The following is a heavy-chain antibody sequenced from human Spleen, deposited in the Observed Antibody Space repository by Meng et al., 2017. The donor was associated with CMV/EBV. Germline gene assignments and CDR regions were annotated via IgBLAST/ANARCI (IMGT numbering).Heavy chain of an antibody. V-gene: IGHV4-34*01. Sequence: SETLSLTCAVYGGSFSGYYWSWIRQPPGKGLEWIGEINHSGSTNYNPSLKSRVTISVDTSKNQFSLKLSSVNAADTAVYYCARAGLYYYYGMDVWGQGTTVTVSS. CDR3: ARAGLYYYYGMDV. CDR1: GGSFSGYY. CDR2: INHSGST. J-gene: IGHJ6*02. D-gene: IGHD3/OR15-3a*01.